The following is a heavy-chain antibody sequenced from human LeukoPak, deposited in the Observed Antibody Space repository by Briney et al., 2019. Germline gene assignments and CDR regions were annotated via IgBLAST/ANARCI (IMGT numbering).Heavy chain of an antibody. CDR3: ARLYRYYFDY. J-gene: IGHJ4*02. CDR2: IYSGGST. D-gene: IGHD2-2*02. V-gene: IGHV3-66*04. CDR1: GFTFDDYA. Sequence: GGSLRLSCAASGFTFDDYAMHWVRQAPGKGLEWVSVIYSGGSTYYADSVKGRFTISRDNSKNTLYLQMNSLRAEDTAVYYCARLYRYYFDYWGQGTLVTVSS.